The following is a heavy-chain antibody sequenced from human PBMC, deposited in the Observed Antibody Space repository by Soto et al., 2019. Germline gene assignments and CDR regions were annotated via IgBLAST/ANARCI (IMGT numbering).Heavy chain of an antibody. J-gene: IGHJ4*02. D-gene: IGHD6-13*01. Sequence: QVQLQESGPGLVKPSQTLSLTCTVSGGSISSGGYYWSWIRQHPGKGLEWIGYIYYSGSTYYNPSLKSRVTISVDTSKNQFSLKLSSVTAADTAVYYCARGSWVAAAGTGVFDYWGQGTLVTVSS. V-gene: IGHV4-31*03. CDR3: ARGSWVAAAGTGVFDY. CDR2: IYYSGST. CDR1: GGSISSGGYY.